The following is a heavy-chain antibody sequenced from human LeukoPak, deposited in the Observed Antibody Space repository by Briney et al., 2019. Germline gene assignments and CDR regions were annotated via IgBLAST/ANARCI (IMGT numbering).Heavy chain of an antibody. D-gene: IGHD6-13*01. CDR1: GGSISNYY. CDR2: IYYSGST. Sequence: SETLSLTCTVSGGSISNYYWNWIRQPPGKGLEWIGYIYYSGSTNYNPSLQSRVTISVDTSKNQFSLKLSSVTAADTAVYYCARETEGSNFDYWGQGTLVTVSS. CDR3: ARETEGSNFDY. J-gene: IGHJ4*02. V-gene: IGHV4-59*01.